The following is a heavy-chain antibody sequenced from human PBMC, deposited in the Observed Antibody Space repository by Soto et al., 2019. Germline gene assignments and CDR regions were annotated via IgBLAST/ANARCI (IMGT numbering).Heavy chain of an antibody. CDR3: AHHTIFGVVNWFDP. CDR1: GFSLSTSGVG. V-gene: IGHV2-5*05. CDR2: TYWDDDK. J-gene: IGHJ5*02. Sequence: SGPTLVNPTQTLTLTCTFSGFSLSTSGVGVGWIRQPPGKALEWLALTYWDDDKRYGPSLKSRLTITKDTSKNQVVLTMTNMDPVDTATYYCAHHTIFGVVNWFDPWGQGTLVTVSS. D-gene: IGHD3-3*01.